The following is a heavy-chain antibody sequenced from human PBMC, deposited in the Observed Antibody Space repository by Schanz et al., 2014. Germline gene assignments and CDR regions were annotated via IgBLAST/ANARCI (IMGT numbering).Heavy chain of an antibody. V-gene: IGHV3-23*01. CDR2: ISGSGGNT. Sequence: EVQLLESGGGLVQPGGSLRLSCAASGFTFRGYAMSWVRQAPGRGLEWVSIISGSGGNTYYADAVRGRFTISRDNSKTTVYLQMNSLRAEDTAVYYCAKDAENTAMITDYFDYWGQGTLVTVSS. CDR1: GFTFRGYA. D-gene: IGHD5-18*01. J-gene: IGHJ4*02. CDR3: AKDAENTAMITDYFDY.